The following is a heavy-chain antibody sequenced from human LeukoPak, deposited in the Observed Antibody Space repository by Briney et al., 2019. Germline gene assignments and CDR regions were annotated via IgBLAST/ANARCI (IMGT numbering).Heavy chain of an antibody. V-gene: IGHV1-46*01. CDR1: GYTFTSYY. CDR3: ARGGYAAAAGTVGAFDI. J-gene: IGHJ3*02. Sequence: ASVKVFCKASGYTFTSYYMHWVRQAPGQGLEWMGIINPSGGSTSYAQKFQGRVTMTRDTSTSTVYMELSSLRSEDTAVYYCARGGYAAAAGTVGAFDIWGQGTMVTVSS. CDR2: INPSGGST. D-gene: IGHD6-13*01.